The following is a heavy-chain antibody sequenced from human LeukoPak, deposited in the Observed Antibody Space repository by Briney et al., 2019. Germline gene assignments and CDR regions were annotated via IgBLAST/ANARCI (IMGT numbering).Heavy chain of an antibody. D-gene: IGHD3-3*01. V-gene: IGHV3-30*04. J-gene: IGHJ4*02. CDR1: GFTFTNYG. CDR3: ARPSGSVTIFGVVYYFDY. Sequence: GRSLRLSCVVSGFTFTNYGMHWVRQAPGKGLDWVASIASDGSNENYAESVKGRFTISRDNSKNTLYLQLNSLRAEDTAVYYCARPSGSVTIFGVVYYFDYWGQGSLVTVSS. CDR2: IASDGSNE.